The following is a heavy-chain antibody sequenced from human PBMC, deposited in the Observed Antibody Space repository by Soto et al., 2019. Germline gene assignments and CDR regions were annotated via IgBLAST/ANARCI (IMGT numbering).Heavy chain of an antibody. D-gene: IGHD5-12*01. CDR2: INAGNGNT. Sequence: ASVKVSCKASGYTFTSYAMHWVREAPGQRLEWMGWINAGNGNTKYSQKFQGRVTITRDTSASTAYMELSSLRSEDTAVYYCAYNGAQYSGYDFDYWGQGTLVTVSS. J-gene: IGHJ4*02. CDR1: GYTFTSYA. V-gene: IGHV1-3*01. CDR3: AYNGAQYSGYDFDY.